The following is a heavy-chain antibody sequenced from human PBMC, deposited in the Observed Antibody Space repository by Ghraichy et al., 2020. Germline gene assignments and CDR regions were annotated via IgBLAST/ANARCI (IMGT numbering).Heavy chain of an antibody. D-gene: IGHD3-22*01. V-gene: IGHV4-34*01. CDR3: ARRRGYSSGYYYYYYGMDV. Sequence: LSLTCAVYGGSFSGYYWSWIRQPPGKGLEWIGEINHSGSTNYNPSLKSRVTISVDTSKNQFSLKLSSVTAADTAVYYCARRRGYSSGYYYYYYGMDVWGQGTTVTVSS. J-gene: IGHJ6*02. CDR2: INHSGST. CDR1: GGSFSGYY.